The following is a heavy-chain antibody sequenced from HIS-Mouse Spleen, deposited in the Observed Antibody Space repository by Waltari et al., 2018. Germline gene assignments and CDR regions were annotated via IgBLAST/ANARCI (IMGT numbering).Heavy chain of an antibody. CDR3: AREIPYSSSWYDWYFDL. CDR2: IYYSGST. CDR1: GGSSSSISYY. Sequence: QLQLQESGPGLVKPSETLSLTCAVSGGSSSSISYYWGRIRQPPGKGLEWLGSIYYSGSTYYNPSLKSRVTISVDTSKNQFSLKLSSVTAADTAVYYCAREIPYSSSWYDWYFDLWGRGTLVTVSS. V-gene: IGHV4-39*07. D-gene: IGHD6-13*01. J-gene: IGHJ2*01.